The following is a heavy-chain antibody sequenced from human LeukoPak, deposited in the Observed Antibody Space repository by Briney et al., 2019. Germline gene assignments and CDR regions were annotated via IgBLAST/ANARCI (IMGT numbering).Heavy chain of an antibody. CDR2: INAVNGNT. CDR1: GYTFTSYT. CDR3: ARGVRFDSSGYYFDY. D-gene: IGHD3-22*01. J-gene: IGHJ4*02. V-gene: IGHV1-3*01. Sequence: ASVKVSCKASGYTFTSYTMHWVRQAPGQRLEWMGWINAVNGNTKYSQKFQGRVTITRATSASTGYMEMSSLRSEHTAVYYCARGVRFDSSGYYFDYWAPGTLVPVSS.